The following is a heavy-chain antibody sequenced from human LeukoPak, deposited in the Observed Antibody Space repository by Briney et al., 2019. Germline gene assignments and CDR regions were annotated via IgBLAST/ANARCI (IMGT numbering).Heavy chain of an antibody. Sequence: GGSLRLSCAASVYAFSSYSMNWVRQAPGEGLEWVSYISGSSSAIYYADSVKGLFTISRDNAKNSLYLQMNSVRDEDTAVYYCARDWRYSSDYWGQGTLVTVSS. V-gene: IGHV3-48*02. CDR1: VYAFSSYS. D-gene: IGHD5-18*01. CDR3: ARDWRYSSDY. CDR2: ISGSSSAI. J-gene: IGHJ4*02.